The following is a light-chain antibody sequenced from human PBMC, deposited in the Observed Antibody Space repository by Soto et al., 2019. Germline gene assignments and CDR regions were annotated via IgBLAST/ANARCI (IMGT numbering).Light chain of an antibody. CDR1: SSNIGSNS. V-gene: IGLV1-44*01. Sequence: QSVLTQPPSASGTPGQRVTISCSGSSSNIGSNSVNWYQQLPRTAPKLLMYSSNQRPSGVPDRFSGSKSGTSASLAISGLQSEDEADYYCAAWDDSLNGVVFGGGTKVTVL. CDR2: SSN. CDR3: AAWDDSLNGVV. J-gene: IGLJ2*01.